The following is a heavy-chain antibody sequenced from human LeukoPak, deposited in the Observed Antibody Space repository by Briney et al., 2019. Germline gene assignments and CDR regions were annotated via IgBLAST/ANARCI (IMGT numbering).Heavy chain of an antibody. Sequence: ASVKVSCKTSGYTLTNYGISWVRQAPGQGLEWMGWISSYNGNTHYARELQGRLTVTTDTSTKTAYMELRSLTSDDTAVYYCVRADTAMITPQDAFDVWGQGTMLTVSS. V-gene: IGHV1-18*01. D-gene: IGHD5-18*01. CDR2: ISSYNGNT. CDR3: VRADTAMITPQDAFDV. CDR1: GYTLTNYG. J-gene: IGHJ3*01.